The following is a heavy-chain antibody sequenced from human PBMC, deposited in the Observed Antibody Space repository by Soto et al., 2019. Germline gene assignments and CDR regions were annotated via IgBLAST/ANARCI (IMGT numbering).Heavy chain of an antibody. CDR1: GFTFSDYY. CDR3: ARGASARWCGTGTTIH. V-gene: IGHV3-11*01. Sequence: QVQLVESGGGLVKPGGSLRLSCAASGFTFSDYYMSWIRQAPGKGLEWVSYISSSGTNIHYADSVKGRFTISRDNAKNSLYLQIQSRRAEDTAANHCARGASARWCGTGTTIHWGQGTLVPVSS. J-gene: IGHJ4*02. CDR2: ISSSGTNI. D-gene: IGHD2-21*01.